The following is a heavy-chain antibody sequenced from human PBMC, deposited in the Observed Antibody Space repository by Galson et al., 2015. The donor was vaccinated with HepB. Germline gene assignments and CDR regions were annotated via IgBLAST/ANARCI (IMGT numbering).Heavy chain of an antibody. CDR1: GFTFSSYG. V-gene: IGHV3-30*18. Sequence: SLRLSCAASGFTFSSYGMHWVRQAPGKGLEWVAVISYDGSNKYYADSVKGRFTISRDNSKNTLYLQMNSLRAEDTAVYYCAKPIYRNYGDYGDAFDIWGQGTMVTVSS. CDR2: ISYDGSNK. D-gene: IGHD4-17*01. CDR3: AKPIYRNYGDYGDAFDI. J-gene: IGHJ3*02.